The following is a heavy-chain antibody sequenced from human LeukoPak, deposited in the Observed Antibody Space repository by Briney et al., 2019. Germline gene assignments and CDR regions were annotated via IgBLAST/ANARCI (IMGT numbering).Heavy chain of an antibody. CDR2: INHSGST. CDR3: AIRTGYDYVWGSYRLARFFDY. D-gene: IGHD3-16*02. J-gene: IGHJ4*02. V-gene: IGHV4-34*01. Sequence: SETLSLTCVVYGGSFSGYYWSWIRQPPGKGLEWIGEINHSGSTNYNPSLKSRVTISVDTSKNQFSLKLSSVTAADTAVYYCAIRTGYDYVWGSYRLARFFDYWGQGTLVTVSS. CDR1: GGSFSGYY.